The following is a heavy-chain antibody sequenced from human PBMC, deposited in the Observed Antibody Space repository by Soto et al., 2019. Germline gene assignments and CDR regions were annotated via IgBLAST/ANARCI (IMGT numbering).Heavy chain of an antibody. CDR2: IYFTGNT. V-gene: IGHV4-39*01. CDR3: AGQTFTIAAASYGRSNWFDP. J-gene: IGHJ5*02. Sequence: PSETLSLTXTVSGGSITSSSHFWGWVRQPPGKGLEWIGTIYFTGNTYYTPSLKSRLTMSIDTSKNEFSLRLNSVTAADTAVYYCAGQTFTIAAASYGRSNWFDPWGPGTLVTVSS. D-gene: IGHD6-25*01. CDR1: GGSITSSSHF.